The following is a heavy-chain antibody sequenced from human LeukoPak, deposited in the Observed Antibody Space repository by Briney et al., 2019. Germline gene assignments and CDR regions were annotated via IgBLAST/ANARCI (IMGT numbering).Heavy chain of an antibody. V-gene: IGHV4-59*01. Sequence: PSETLSLTCSVSGGSNNNYYWSWIRQPPGKGLEWLGYISFSGSTNYTPSLKSRVTISVDMSKNQFSLKLSSVTAADTAVYYCAREGGYKSPFDYWGQGTLVTVSS. CDR1: GGSNNNYY. CDR3: AREGGYKSPFDY. J-gene: IGHJ4*02. D-gene: IGHD5-24*01. CDR2: ISFSGST.